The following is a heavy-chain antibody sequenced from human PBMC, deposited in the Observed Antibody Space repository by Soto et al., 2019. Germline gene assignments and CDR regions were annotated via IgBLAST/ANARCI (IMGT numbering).Heavy chain of an antibody. D-gene: IGHD2-8*01. CDR3: ARESKWYGGQYFQD. V-gene: IGHV3-23*01. Sequence: EVQLLQSGGGLAQPGTSLRLSCAASGFTFKYYAMTWVRQAPGKGLEWVSTISGSGDKTDYADSVKGRFRVSRDNYKDTLYLQTDSLIADGAALYYCARESKWYGGQYFQDWGQGTLVTVSS. J-gene: IGHJ1*01. CDR1: GFTFKYYA. CDR2: ISGSGDKT.